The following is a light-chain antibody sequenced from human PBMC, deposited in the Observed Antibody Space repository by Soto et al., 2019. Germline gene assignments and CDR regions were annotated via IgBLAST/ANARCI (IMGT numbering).Light chain of an antibody. Sequence: MTHSAASLSASVGDRVTITCRASQSIGRFLNWYQQKPGKAPALLIFAASSLQSGVPSRFSGSGSGTDFTLTISGLQPEDFATYYCQQSYSPPPITFGQGTRLEIK. CDR2: AAS. CDR3: QQSYSPPPIT. V-gene: IGKV1-39*01. CDR1: QSIGRF. J-gene: IGKJ5*01.